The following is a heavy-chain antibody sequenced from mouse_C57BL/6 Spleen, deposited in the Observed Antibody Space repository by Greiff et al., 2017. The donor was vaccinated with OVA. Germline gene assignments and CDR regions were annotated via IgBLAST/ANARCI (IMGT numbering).Heavy chain of an antibody. CDR2: IYPSDSET. CDR1: GYTFTSYW. V-gene: IGHV1-61*01. D-gene: IGHD4-1*01. Sequence: VQLQQPGAELVRPGSSVKLSCKASGYTFTSYWMDWVKQRPGQGLEWIGNIYPSDSETHYNQKFKDKATLTVDKSSSTAYMQLSSLTSEDAAVYYGARWNWDDAMDYWGQGTSVTVSS. CDR3: ARWNWDDAMDY. J-gene: IGHJ4*01.